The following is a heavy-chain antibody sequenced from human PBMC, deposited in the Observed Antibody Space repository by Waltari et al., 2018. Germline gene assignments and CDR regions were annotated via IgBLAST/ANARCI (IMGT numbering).Heavy chain of an antibody. V-gene: IGHV3-66*02. CDR3: ARPWHYYYGMDV. Sequence: EVQVVASGGTLVKPEGSLRLSCEASGFTVSSNYLSWVRQAPGKGLEWVSVIYSGGSTYYADSVKGRFTISRDNSKNTLYLQMNSLRAEDTAVYYCARPWHYYYGMDVWGQGTTVTVSS. CDR1: GFTVSSNY. CDR2: IYSGGST. J-gene: IGHJ6*02.